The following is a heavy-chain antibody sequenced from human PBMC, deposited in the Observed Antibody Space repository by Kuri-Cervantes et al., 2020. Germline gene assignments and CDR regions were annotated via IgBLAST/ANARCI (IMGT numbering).Heavy chain of an antibody. V-gene: IGHV4-59*12. Sequence: WGSLRLTCTVSGGSISSYYWSWIRQPPGKGLEWIGYIYYSGSTNYNPSLKSRVTISVDTSKNQFSLKLSPVTAADTAVYYCASGSGTGDHYSYYYMDVWGKGTTVTVSS. J-gene: IGHJ6*03. CDR1: GGSISSYY. D-gene: IGHD3-10*01. CDR2: IYYSGST. CDR3: ASGSGTGDHYSYYYMDV.